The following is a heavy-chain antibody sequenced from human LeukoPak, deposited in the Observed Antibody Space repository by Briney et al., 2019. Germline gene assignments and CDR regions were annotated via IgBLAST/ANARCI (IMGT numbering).Heavy chain of an antibody. V-gene: IGHV3-21*01. D-gene: IGHD4/OR15-4a*01. CDR2: MSGIGGFV. CDR1: GFTFSSYA. CDR3: ARDDYSDSPTYYNGMDV. J-gene: IGHJ6*02. Sequence: PGGSLRLSCAASGFTFSSYAMSWVRQAPGKGLEWVSSMSGIGGFVHYADSVKGRFTISRDNARSSLFLQMTSLRAEDTAVYFCARDDYSDSPTYYNGMDVWGQGTAVTVSS.